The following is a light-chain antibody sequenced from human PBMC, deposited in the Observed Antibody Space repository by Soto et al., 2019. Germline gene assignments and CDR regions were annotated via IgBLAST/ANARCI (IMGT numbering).Light chain of an antibody. CDR2: DAS. Sequence: EVVLTQSPGTLSLSPGERATLSCRASQSVNSNYLAWYQQKPGQPPRVLIHDASSRATGIPDRFSGSGSGTDFTLTISRLEPEDFAVYYCQQYGSSPRTFGQGTKVDI. CDR3: QQYGSSPRT. V-gene: IGKV3-20*01. J-gene: IGKJ1*01. CDR1: QSVNSNY.